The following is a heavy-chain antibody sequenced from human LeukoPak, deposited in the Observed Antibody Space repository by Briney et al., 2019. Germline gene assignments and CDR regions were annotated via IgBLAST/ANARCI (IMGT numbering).Heavy chain of an antibody. J-gene: IGHJ2*01. D-gene: IGHD6-6*01. CDR3: ASYIAARAYWYFDL. CDR1: GGSISSGNYY. V-gene: IGHV4-61*02. Sequence: SQTLSLTCTVSGGSISSGNYYWSWNRQPAGKGLEWIGRIYTSGSTNYNPSLKSRVTISVDTSKNQFSLKLSSVTAADTAVYYCASYIAARAYWYFDLWGRGTLVTVSS. CDR2: IYTSGST.